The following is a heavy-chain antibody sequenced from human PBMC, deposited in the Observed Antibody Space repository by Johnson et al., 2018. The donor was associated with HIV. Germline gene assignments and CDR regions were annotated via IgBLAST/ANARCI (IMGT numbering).Heavy chain of an antibody. CDR1: GFTFSSYA. J-gene: IGHJ3*02. CDR2: ISESGNPT. CDR3: ARGGGCGGDCYSGYDAFDI. V-gene: IGHV3-23*04. Sequence: VQLVESGGGVVQPGRSLRLSCAASGFTFSSYAISWVRQAPGKGLEWVSAISESGNPTNYADSVKGRFIISRDNSKNTLDLQMNSLRPEDTAVYFCARGGGCGGDCYSGYDAFDIWGQGTMVTVSS. D-gene: IGHD2-21*01.